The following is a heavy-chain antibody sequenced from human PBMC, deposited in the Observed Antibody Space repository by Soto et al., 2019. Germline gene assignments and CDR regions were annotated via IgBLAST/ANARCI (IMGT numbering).Heavy chain of an antibody. V-gene: IGHV3-15*01. D-gene: IGHD2-15*01. CDR3: TTGSDPTRIPYYYYGMDV. Sequence: GGSLRLSCAASGFTFSSAWMSWVRQAPGKGLEWVGRIKSKTDGGTTDYAAPVKGRFTISRDDSKNTLYLQMNSLKTEDTAVYYCTTGSDPTRIPYYYYGMDVWGQGTTVTVSS. J-gene: IGHJ6*02. CDR1: GFTFSSAW. CDR2: IKSKTDGGTT.